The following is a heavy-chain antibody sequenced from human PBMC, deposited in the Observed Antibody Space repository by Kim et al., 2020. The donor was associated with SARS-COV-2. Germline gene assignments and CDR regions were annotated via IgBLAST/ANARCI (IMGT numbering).Heavy chain of an antibody. D-gene: IGHD3-9*01. J-gene: IGHJ6*03. CDR3: ARRMATTRYPSTYMEV. CDR1: DDSINSNHYY. V-gene: IGHV4-39*01. Sequence: SETLSLTCNVSDDSINSNHYYWGWIRQPPGKGLEWIGKIYYGGSALYSPSLKSRVTMFIYTSKSQISLKLTSVHATDTATYYCARRMATTRYPSTYMEVWGRRTTVTVSS. CDR2: IYYGGSA.